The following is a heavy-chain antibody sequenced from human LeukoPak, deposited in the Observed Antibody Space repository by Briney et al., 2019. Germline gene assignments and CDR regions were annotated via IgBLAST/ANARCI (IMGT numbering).Heavy chain of an antibody. CDR1: GYTFTNYG. CDR2: ISGYNGHT. CDR3: ARMMTPRLNYDSSGYYYGAFDI. D-gene: IGHD3-22*01. V-gene: IGHV1-18*01. J-gene: IGHJ3*02. Sequence: ASVKVSCKASGYTFTNYGISWVRQAPGQGLEWMGWISGYNGHTNYAQKLQGGVTMTTDTSTSTAYMELRSLRSDDTAVYYCARMMTPRLNYDSSGYYYGAFDIWGQGTMVTVSS.